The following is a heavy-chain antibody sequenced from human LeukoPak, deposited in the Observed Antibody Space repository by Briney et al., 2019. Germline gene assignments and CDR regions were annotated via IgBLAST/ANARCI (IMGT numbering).Heavy chain of an antibody. V-gene: IGHV3-30*03. CDR1: GFTFSTYW. D-gene: IGHD2-2*02. Sequence: GGSLRLSCAASGFTFSTYWMSWVRQAPGKGLEWVATMSFDVNNKYYADSVRGRFTISRDNSKNTLYLQMNSLRAEDTAEYSCARGFCTSSSCYNDYWGQGTLVTVSS. CDR2: MSFDVNNK. CDR3: ARGFCTSSSCYNDY. J-gene: IGHJ4*02.